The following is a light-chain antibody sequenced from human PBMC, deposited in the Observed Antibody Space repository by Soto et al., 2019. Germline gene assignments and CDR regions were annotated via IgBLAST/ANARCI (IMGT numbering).Light chain of an antibody. Sequence: DIPMTQSPSSLSASVGDRVTITCRASQGINNYVAWYQQKPGKPPKLLIYAASTLQSGVPSRFSGSGSGTDFTLTINSLQPEVVATYSCQQYSSVPVFGPGTKVDIK. CDR1: QGINNY. J-gene: IGKJ3*01. CDR3: QQYSSVPV. CDR2: AAS. V-gene: IGKV1-27*01.